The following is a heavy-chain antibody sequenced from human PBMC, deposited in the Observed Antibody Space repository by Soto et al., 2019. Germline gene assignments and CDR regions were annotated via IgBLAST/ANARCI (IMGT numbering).Heavy chain of an antibody. J-gene: IGHJ6*02. CDR2: INPSGGST. V-gene: IGHV1-46*01. D-gene: IGHD4-4*01. CDR1: GYTFTSYY. CDR3: ARDADTVTTRGHSVPRMVDV. Sequence: ASVKVSCKASGYTFTSYYMHWVRQAPGQGLEWMGIINPSGGSTSYAQKFQGRVTMTRDTSTSTVYMELSSLRSEDTAVYYCARDADTVTTRGHSVPRMVDVWGQGTTVTVSS.